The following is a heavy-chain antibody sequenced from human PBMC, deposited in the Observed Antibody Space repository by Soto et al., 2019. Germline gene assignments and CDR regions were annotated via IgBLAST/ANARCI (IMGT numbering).Heavy chain of an antibody. CDR2: ISYDGTHK. J-gene: IGHJ4*02. D-gene: IGHD5-12*01. CDR1: GFPFNSYG. Sequence: QVLLVESGGGVVQPGRSLRLSCAASGFPFNSYGMHWLRQAPGKGLEWVAIISYDGTHKDYTDSVKGRFTISRDNSKNTAYLQMDSLRAEDTAVYYCAKDRRGSSGYDSSRGSGWSGSFEYWGQGTLVTVSS. V-gene: IGHV3-30*18. CDR3: AKDRRGSSGYDSSRGSGWSGSFEY.